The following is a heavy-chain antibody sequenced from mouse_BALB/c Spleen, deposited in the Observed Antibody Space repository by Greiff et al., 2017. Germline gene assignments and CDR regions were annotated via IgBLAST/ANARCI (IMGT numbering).Heavy chain of an antibody. CDR3: ARSAYGNSWFAY. CDR2: IYPGDGDT. J-gene: IGHJ3*01. Sequence: QVQLQQSGAELVRPGSSVKISCKASGYAFSSYWMNWVKQRPGQGLEWIGQIYPGDGDTNYNGKFKGKATLTADKSSSTAYMQLSSLTSEDSAVYFGARSAYGNSWFAYWGQGTLVTVSA. CDR1: GYAFSSYW. V-gene: IGHV1-80*01. D-gene: IGHD2-10*02.